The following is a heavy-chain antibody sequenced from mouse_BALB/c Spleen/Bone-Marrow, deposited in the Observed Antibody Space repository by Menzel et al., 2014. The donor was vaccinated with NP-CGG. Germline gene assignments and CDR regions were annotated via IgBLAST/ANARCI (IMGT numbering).Heavy chain of an antibody. Sequence: QVQLKQSGAELVRPGTSVKISCKASGYAFTNYWLGWVRQRPGHGLEWIGDIYPGSGNTYYTEKFMGKATLTADTSSSTAYMQLSSLTSEDSAVYFCARRRSLDYWGQGTILTVSS. CDR2: IYPGSGNT. J-gene: IGHJ2*01. CDR1: GYAFTNYW. CDR3: ARRRSLDY. V-gene: IGHV1-63*02.